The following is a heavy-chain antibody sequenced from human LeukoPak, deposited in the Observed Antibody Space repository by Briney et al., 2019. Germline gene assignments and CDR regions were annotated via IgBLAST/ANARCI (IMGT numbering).Heavy chain of an antibody. J-gene: IGHJ4*02. D-gene: IGHD6-6*01. CDR3: AKTPRYIAARQSHFDY. CDR2: ISGGGGNT. Sequence: GGSLRLSCAASKFAFSSYAMSWVRQAPGKGLEWVSAISGGGGNTYYADSVKGRFTISRDNSKKTLYLQMNSLRAEDTAVYYCAKTPRYIAARQSHFDYWGQGTLVTVSS. V-gene: IGHV3-23*01. CDR1: KFAFSSYA.